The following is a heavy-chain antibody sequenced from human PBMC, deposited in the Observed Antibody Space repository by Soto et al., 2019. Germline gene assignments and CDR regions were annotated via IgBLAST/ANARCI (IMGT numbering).Heavy chain of an antibody. CDR3: ARRRYYGGYGMDV. V-gene: IGHV5-51*01. CDR1: GYSFTSYG. J-gene: IGHJ6*02. Sequence: GESLKISCQGSGYSFTSYGIGWVRQMPGKGLEWMGIIYPGDSDTRYSPSFQGQVTISADKSISTAYLQWSSLKASDTAMYYCARRRYYGGYGMDVWGQGTTVTVSS. D-gene: IGHD3-10*01. CDR2: IYPGDSDT.